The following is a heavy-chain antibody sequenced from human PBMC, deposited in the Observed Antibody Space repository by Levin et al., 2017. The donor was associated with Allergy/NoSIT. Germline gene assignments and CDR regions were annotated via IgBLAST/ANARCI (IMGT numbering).Heavy chain of an antibody. J-gene: IGHJ6*02. CDR2: IAWNSASR. CDR1: GFKFDDHA. Sequence: SGGSLRLSCAASGFKFDDHAMHWVRQVPGKGLEWVAGIAWNSASRSYSDSVKGRFTISRDNAKKSLYLEMNSLRLEDTALYYCAKDGRAAGEGLVTYYYYYGLDAWGHGTTVTVSS. V-gene: IGHV3-9*01. D-gene: IGHD3-10*01. CDR3: AKDGRAAGEGLVTYYYYYGLDA.